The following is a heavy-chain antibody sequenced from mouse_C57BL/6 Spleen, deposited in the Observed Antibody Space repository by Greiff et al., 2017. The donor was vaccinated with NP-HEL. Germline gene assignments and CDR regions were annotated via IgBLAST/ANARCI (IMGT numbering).Heavy chain of an antibody. CDR3: VREGGTAWFAY. V-gene: IGHV10-1*01. J-gene: IGHJ3*01. CDR1: GFSFNTYA. Sequence: EVKVEESGGGLVQPKGSLKLSCAASGFSFNTYAMNWVRQAPGKGLEWVARIRSKSNNYATYYADSVKDRFTISRDDSESMLYLQMNNLKTEDTAMYYCVREGGTAWFAYWGQGTLVTVSA. CDR2: IRSKSNNYAT.